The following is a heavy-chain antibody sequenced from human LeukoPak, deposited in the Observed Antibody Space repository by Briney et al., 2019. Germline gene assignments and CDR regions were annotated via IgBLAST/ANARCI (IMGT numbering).Heavy chain of an antibody. CDR3: AREGGGDGWPGFDY. CDR2: ISTDGSRK. CDR1: GLTFSGYA. J-gene: IGHJ4*02. D-gene: IGHD3/OR15-3a*01. Sequence: GGSLRLSCAASGLTFSGYAMHCVRPAPGKGLEWGAVISTDGSRKHHADSVKDRFSISRDNSENTVYLQMKSLRLEDTAVYYCAREGGGDGWPGFDYWGQGTLVSVSS. V-gene: IGHV3-30-3*01.